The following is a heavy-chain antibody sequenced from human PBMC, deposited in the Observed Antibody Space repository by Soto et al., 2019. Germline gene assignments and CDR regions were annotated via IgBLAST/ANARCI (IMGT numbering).Heavy chain of an antibody. CDR1: GGAVSSGTYY. Sequence: SETLSLTCTVSGGAVSSGTYYWSWIRQPPGKGLEWIGHIYFTGSTNYNPSPKSRVTMSLDTSRNQFSLKLSSVTAADTAVYYCTRGPPRVQWFDPWGLGTLVTVSS. CDR3: TRGPPRVQWFDP. J-gene: IGHJ5*02. V-gene: IGHV4-61*01. CDR2: IYFTGST.